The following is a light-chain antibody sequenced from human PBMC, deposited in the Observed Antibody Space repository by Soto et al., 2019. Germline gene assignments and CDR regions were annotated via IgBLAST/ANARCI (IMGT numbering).Light chain of an antibody. J-gene: IGKJ2*01. CDR3: QQSYSIPYT. V-gene: IGKV1-39*01. CDR1: QSISSY. Sequence: DIQMTQSPSSLSASVGDRVTITCRAGQSISSYLNWYQQKPGKAPKLLIYAASSLQSGVPSRFSGSGSGTDFTLTISSLQPEDFATYYCQQSYSIPYTFGQGTKVDIK. CDR2: AAS.